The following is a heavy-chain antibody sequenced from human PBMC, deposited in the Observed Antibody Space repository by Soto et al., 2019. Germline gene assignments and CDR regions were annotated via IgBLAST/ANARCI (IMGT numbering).Heavy chain of an antibody. J-gene: IGHJ6*02. D-gene: IGHD3-10*01. CDR2: IYWDDDK. Sequence: GSGPTLVNPTQTLTLTCTFSGFSLSTSGVGVGWIRKPPGKALEWLALIYWDDDKRYSPSLKSRLTITKDTSKNQVVLTMTNMDPVDTATYYCAHSLVWFGPGGYYYYYGMDVWGQGTTVTVSS. CDR3: AHSLVWFGPGGYYYYYGMDV. V-gene: IGHV2-5*02. CDR1: GFSLSTSGVG.